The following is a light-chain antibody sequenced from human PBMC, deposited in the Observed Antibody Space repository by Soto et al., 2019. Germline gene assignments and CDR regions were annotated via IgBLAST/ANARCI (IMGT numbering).Light chain of an antibody. CDR2: HAS. Sequence: DIEMTQSPATLSASLGDRVTITCRASQSIISWLAWYQQKPGKAPKVLIYHASNWATGVPSRFSGSGSGTDFTLTISSLEPDDFATYYCQQFSNFPCTFGQGTKLEI. CDR3: QQFSNFPCT. V-gene: IGKV1-5*01. J-gene: IGKJ2*02. CDR1: QSIISW.